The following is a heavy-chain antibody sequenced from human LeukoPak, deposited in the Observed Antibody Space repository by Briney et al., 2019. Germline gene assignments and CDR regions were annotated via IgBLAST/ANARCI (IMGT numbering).Heavy chain of an antibody. D-gene: IGHD3-10*01. V-gene: IGHV4-61*01. Sequence: SETLSLTCTVSGGSISSGSYYWSWIRQPPGKGLEWIGFIYYSGSTNDNPSLKSRVTISVDTSKNQFSLKLSSVTAADTAVYYCARVRSGDLYFDLWGRGTLVTVSS. CDR1: GGSISSGSYY. CDR2: IYYSGST. J-gene: IGHJ2*01. CDR3: ARVRSGDLYFDL.